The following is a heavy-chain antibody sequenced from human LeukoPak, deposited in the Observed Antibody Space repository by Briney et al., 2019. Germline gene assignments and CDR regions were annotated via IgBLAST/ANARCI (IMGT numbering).Heavy chain of an antibody. D-gene: IGHD6-19*01. Sequence: SVKVSCKASGGTFISYAISWVRQAPGQGLEWMGGIIPIFGTANYAQKFQGRVTITADESTSTAYMELSSLRSEDTAVYYCAREDSSGWEHFDYWGQGTLVTVSS. CDR3: AREDSSGWEHFDY. V-gene: IGHV1-69*13. CDR1: GGTFISYA. J-gene: IGHJ4*02. CDR2: IIPIFGTA.